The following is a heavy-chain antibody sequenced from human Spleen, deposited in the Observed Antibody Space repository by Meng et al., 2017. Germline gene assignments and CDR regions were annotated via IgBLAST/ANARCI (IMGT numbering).Heavy chain of an antibody. CDR3: AKTRGIAAASRLYSYYPMDV. CDR1: GFSVSHNY. Sequence: GGSLRLSCAASGFSVSHNYMSWVRQAPGKGLEWVSVIYSGGNTYYADSVKGRFTISRDNSKNTVFLQINSLRAEDTAIYYCAKTRGIAAASRLYSYYPMDVWGQGTTVTVSS. V-gene: IGHV3-66*02. J-gene: IGHJ6*02. D-gene: IGHD6-13*01. CDR2: IYSGGNT.